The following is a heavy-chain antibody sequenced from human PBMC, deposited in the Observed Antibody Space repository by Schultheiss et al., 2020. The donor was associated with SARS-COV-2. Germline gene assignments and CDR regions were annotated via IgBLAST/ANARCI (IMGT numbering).Heavy chain of an antibody. V-gene: IGHV4-39*07. J-gene: IGHJ5*02. CDR1: GGSISSYY. CDR3: ARGFIAVAGVNWFDP. Sequence: SETLSLTCTVSGGSISSYYWGWIRQPPGKGLEWIGSIYHSGSTYYNPSLKSRVTISVDTSKNQFSLKLSSVTAADTAVYYCARGFIAVAGVNWFDPWGQGTLVTVSS. CDR2: IYHSGST. D-gene: IGHD6-19*01.